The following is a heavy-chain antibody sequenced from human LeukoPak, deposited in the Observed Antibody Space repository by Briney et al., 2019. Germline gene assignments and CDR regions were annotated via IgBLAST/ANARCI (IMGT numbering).Heavy chain of an antibody. CDR1: GGTISSHD. J-gene: IGHJ6*03. V-gene: IGHV4-59*11. CDR3: AIVTGYRSGWDPYYYMDF. Sequence: SETLSLTCTASGGTISSHDWSWVRQPPGKGLQWIGYIYYSGSTNYNASLKSRVTISVDTSKNQFSLKLSSVTAADTAVYYCAIVTGYRSGWDPYYYMDFWGKGTTVTVFS. D-gene: IGHD6-19*01. CDR2: IYYSGST.